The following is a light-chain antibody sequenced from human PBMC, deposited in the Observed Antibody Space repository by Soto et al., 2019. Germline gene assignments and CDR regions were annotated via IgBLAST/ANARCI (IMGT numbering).Light chain of an antibody. Sequence: EVVMTQSPATLSVSPGARAPLSCRARQSVSSNLAWYQQKPGQAPRLFIYGASTRATGIPARFSGSGSGTEFTLTISSLQSEDFAIYYCQQYKQWPPITFGQGTRLEIK. CDR1: QSVSSN. CDR3: QQYKQWPPIT. V-gene: IGKV3D-15*01. J-gene: IGKJ5*01. CDR2: GAS.